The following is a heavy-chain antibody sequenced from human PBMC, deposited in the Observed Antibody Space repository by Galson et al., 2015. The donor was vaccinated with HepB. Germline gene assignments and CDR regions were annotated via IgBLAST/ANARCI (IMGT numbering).Heavy chain of an antibody. Sequence: SLRLSCAGSGFTFSSYAMHWVRQAPGKGLEWVAVISFDGFNKYYADSVKGRFTLSRDNSKNTLHLQMNSLSAEDTAVYYCARGRMVRGLSLRYDAVDIWGQGTRVTVSS. V-gene: IGHV3-30*04. CDR2: ISFDGFNK. D-gene: IGHD3-10*01. CDR3: ARGRMVRGLSLRYDAVDI. J-gene: IGHJ3*02. CDR1: GFTFSSYA.